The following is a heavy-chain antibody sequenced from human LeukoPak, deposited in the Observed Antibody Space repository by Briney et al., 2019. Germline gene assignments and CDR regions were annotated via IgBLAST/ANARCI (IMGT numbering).Heavy chain of an antibody. V-gene: IGHV3-9*01. CDR2: ISWNSGSI. CDR3: AKDRGGPFDY. Sequence: GGSLRLSCAASGFTFDDYAMHWVRQAPGKGLEWDSGISWNSGSIGYADSVKGRFTISRDNAKNSLYLQMNSLRAEDTALYYCAKDRGGPFDYWGQGTLVTVSS. J-gene: IGHJ4*02. CDR1: GFTFDDYA.